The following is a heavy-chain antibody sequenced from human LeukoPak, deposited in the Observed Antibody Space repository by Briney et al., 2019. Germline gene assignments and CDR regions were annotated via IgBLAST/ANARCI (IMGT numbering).Heavy chain of an antibody. V-gene: IGHV3-23*01. Sequence: GGSLRLSCAASGFTFSNYAMSWVRQAPGRGLEWVSGISGSGDSTHYVDSVKGRFTITRDNSKNTLYLQMNSLRAEDTAVYYCAKDGDTSGYSGFYFDSWGQGTLVTVSS. CDR1: GFTFSNYA. CDR3: AKDGDTSGYSGFYFDS. J-gene: IGHJ4*02. CDR2: ISGSGDST. D-gene: IGHD3-22*01.